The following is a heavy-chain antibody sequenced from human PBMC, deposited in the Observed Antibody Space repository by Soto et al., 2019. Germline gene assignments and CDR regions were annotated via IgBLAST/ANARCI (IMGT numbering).Heavy chain of an antibody. Sequence: GASVKVSCKASGYTFTGYYMHWVRQAPGQGLEWMGGIIPIFGTANYAQKFQGRVTITADESTSTAYMELSSLRSEDTAVYYCASPYGSGSYYKSYYFDYWGKGTLVTVSS. CDR2: IIPIFGTA. CDR1: GYTFTGYY. D-gene: IGHD3-10*01. J-gene: IGHJ4*02. CDR3: ASPYGSGSYYKSYYFDY. V-gene: IGHV1-69*13.